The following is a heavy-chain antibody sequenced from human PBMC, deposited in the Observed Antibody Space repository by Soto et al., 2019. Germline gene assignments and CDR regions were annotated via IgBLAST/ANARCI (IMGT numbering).Heavy chain of an antibody. CDR3: ATQGLTTYYFGY. CDR2: IVLIESYT. CDR1: GYSFASQW. V-gene: IGHV5-10-1*01. J-gene: IGHJ4*02. Sequence: GESLKISSKVSGYSFASQWISWVRQVPGKGQECMGSIVLIESYTTYNPSFQGHVTFSADKSITTAYLQWRSLEASVSAIYYCATQGLTTYYFGYWGQGTLVTVSS.